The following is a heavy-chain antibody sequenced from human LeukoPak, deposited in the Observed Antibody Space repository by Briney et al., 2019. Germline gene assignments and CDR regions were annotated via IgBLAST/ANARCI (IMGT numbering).Heavy chain of an antibody. Sequence: PSETLSLTCTVSGGSISSGGYYWSWIRQHPGKGLEWIVYIYYGGTTYYNPSLKSRATISVDTSKNQFSLKLTSVTAADTAVYYCARAQQVMIATPADYWGQGSLVTVSS. CDR1: GGSISSGGYY. V-gene: IGHV4-31*03. CDR2: IYYGGTT. J-gene: IGHJ4*02. D-gene: IGHD2-21*01. CDR3: ARAQQVMIATPADY.